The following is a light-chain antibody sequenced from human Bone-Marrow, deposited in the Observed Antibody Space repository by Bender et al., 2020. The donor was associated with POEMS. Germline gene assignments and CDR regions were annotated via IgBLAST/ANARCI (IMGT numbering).Light chain of an antibody. J-gene: IGLJ3*02. Sequence: QSALTQPASVSGSLGQSITISCTGTDNEIGDHNYVSWYQQYSGKAPTLIIYDVNDRPSGFSHRFCGSKSGTTASLSFSGLQAEDEAYYRCSSFTDNIRVFGGGTKLTVL. CDR2: DVN. V-gene: IGLV2-14*03. CDR1: DNEIGDHNY. CDR3: SSFTDNIRV.